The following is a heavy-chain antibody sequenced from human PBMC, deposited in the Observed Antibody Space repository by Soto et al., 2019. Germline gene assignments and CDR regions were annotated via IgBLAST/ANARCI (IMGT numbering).Heavy chain of an antibody. D-gene: IGHD2-2*02. CDR3: AKDYPWGSTSCYTGRIAAPCREIYYYGMDV. Sequence: PXGSLRLSCAASGFTFSGYSMSWVRQAPGKGLDWVSAISVSGGSTYYADSVKGRFTISRDNSKNTLYLQMNSLRAEDTAVYYCAKDYPWGSTSCYTGRIAAPCREIYYYGMDVWGQGTTVTVSS. J-gene: IGHJ6*02. CDR1: GFTFSGYS. V-gene: IGHV3-23*01. CDR2: ISVSGGST.